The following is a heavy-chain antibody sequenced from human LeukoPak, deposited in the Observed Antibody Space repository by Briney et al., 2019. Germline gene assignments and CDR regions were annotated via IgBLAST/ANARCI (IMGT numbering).Heavy chain of an antibody. J-gene: IGHJ4*02. Sequence: SETLSLTCAVSGGSISSGDYSWSWIRPPPGQGREWIGYNYHSGSTYYNPSLKSRVTISVDRSKNQFSLKLSSVTAADTAVYYCARRDGYNYFESWGQGTLVTVSS. V-gene: IGHV4-30-2*01. CDR1: GGSISSGDYS. CDR2: NYHSGST. CDR3: ARRDGYNYFES. D-gene: IGHD5-24*01.